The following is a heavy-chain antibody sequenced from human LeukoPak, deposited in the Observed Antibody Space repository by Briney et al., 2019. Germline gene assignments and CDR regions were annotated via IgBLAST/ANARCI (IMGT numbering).Heavy chain of an antibody. J-gene: IGHJ4*02. CDR2: ISSSSSYI. Sequence: GGSLRLSCAASGFTFSSYSMNWVRQAPGKGLEWVSSISSSSSYIYYADSVKGRFTISRDNAKNSLYLQMNSLRAEDTAVYYCAREYDSSGYQNYWGQGTLVTVSS. V-gene: IGHV3-21*01. D-gene: IGHD3-22*01. CDR3: AREYDSSGYQNY. CDR1: GFTFSSYS.